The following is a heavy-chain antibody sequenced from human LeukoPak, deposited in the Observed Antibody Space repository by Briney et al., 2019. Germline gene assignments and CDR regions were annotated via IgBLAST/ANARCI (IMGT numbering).Heavy chain of an antibody. CDR1: GYTFTDYY. V-gene: IGHV1-2*02. CDR2: INPHSGGT. CDR3: AREGDSYDKSGYYLN. Sequence: ASVKVSCKASGYTFTDYYMHWVRQAPGQGLEWMGWINPHSGGTDHAQKFQGRVTMTRDTSIGTAYMELKSLRSDDTAVYYCAREGDSYDKSGYYLNWGQGTLVTVSS. J-gene: IGHJ4*02. D-gene: IGHD3-22*01.